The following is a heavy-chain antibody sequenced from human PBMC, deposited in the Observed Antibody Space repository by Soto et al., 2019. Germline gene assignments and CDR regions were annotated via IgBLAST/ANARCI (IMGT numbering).Heavy chain of an antibody. V-gene: IGHV1-69*01. J-gene: IGHJ4*02. Sequence: VHLVQSGAEVKNSGSSVRVSCTASGGTFSNDAISWLRQAPGQGLQWLGRLIPFFGTPDYSQSFRGRLTITADESTGTAYMDLRSLRSDDTAVYYCAGEVVTETTLGYFDYWGQGTLVTVSS. CDR3: AGEVVTETTLGYFDY. CDR1: GGTFSNDA. CDR2: LIPFFGTP. D-gene: IGHD2-21*02.